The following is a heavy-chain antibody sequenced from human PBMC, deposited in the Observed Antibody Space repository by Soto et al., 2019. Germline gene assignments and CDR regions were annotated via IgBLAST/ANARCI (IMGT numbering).Heavy chain of an antibody. CDR1: GYSFTDAY. J-gene: IGHJ6*01. V-gene: IGHV1-2*02. CDR3: AIAVYCGDDCYSYGMDV. CDR2: INPHSGST. Sequence: QVQVVQSGAEVKKPGASVKISCKTSGYSFTDAYLHWVRQAPGQCLEWVGWINPHSGSTNFAQKFLGRVSMTRDTSISTAYLELFSLTSDDTAIYYCAIAVYCGDDCYSYGMDVWGQGTTGTVSS. D-gene: IGHD2-21*02.